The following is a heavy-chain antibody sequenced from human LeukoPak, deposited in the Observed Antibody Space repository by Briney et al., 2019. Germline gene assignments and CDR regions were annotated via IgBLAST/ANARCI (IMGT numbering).Heavy chain of an antibody. J-gene: IGHJ4*02. CDR3: ARVPFTASLGDYFGY. V-gene: IGHV3-66*01. Sequence: PGGSLRLSCAASGFTTSDNYITWVRQAPGKGLQWVSVIYSGGRTNYADSVKGRFSMSRDKSDGTVYLQLNSLRSEDTAVYFCARVPFTASLGDYFGYWGQGALVTVSS. D-gene: IGHD3-16*01. CDR1: GFTTSDNY. CDR2: IYSGGRT.